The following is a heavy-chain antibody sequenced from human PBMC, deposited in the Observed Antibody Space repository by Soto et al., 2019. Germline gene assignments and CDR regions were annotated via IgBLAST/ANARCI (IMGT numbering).Heavy chain of an antibody. CDR1: GDTFSFYT. D-gene: IGHD3-10*01. Sequence: QVQLVQSGTEVKKPGSSVKVSCKASGDTFSFYTINWVRQAPGLGLEWVGRINPIVSMSNYAQKFQGRVSMTADNSTNTAYMELRSLRSDDTAMYFCAASYGSGYRAFDYWGQGALVIVSS. CDR3: AASYGSGYRAFDY. J-gene: IGHJ4*02. CDR2: INPIVSMS. V-gene: IGHV1-69*02.